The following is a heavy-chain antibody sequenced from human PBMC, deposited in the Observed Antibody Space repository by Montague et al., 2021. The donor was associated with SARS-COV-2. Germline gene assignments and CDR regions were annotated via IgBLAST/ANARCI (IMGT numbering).Heavy chain of an antibody. CDR3: ARGDVDTAMVYYFGY. J-gene: IGHJ4*02. Sequence: SETLSLTCTVSGGSISSYYWSWIRQPPGKGLEWIGYIYYSGSTNYNPSLKSRVTISVDTSKNQFSLKLSSVTAADTAVYYCARGDVDTAMVYYFGYWGQGTLVTVSS. D-gene: IGHD5-18*01. V-gene: IGHV4-59*01. CDR1: GGSISSYY. CDR2: IYYSGST.